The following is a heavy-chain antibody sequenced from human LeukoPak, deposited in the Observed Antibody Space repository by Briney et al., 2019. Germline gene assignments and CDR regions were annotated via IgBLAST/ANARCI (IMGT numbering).Heavy chain of an antibody. CDR3: ARGADFWSGYTVAYYYYGMDV. Sequence: KPSETLSLTCTVSGGSISSYYWSWIRQPPGKGLEWIGYIYYSGSTNYNPSLKSRVTISVDTSKNQFSLKLSSVTAADTAVYYCARGADFWSGYTVAYYYYGMDVWGQGTTVTVSS. V-gene: IGHV4-59*01. D-gene: IGHD3-3*01. J-gene: IGHJ6*02. CDR1: GGSISSYY. CDR2: IYYSGST.